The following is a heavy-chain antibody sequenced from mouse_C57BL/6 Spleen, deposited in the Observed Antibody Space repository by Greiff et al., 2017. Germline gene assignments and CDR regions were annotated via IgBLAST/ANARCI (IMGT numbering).Heavy chain of an antibody. J-gene: IGHJ3*01. V-gene: IGHV1-74*01. D-gene: IGHD2-4*01. CDR2: IHPSDSDT. CDR3: AMGDYDVLFAY. Sequence: QVQLQQSGAELVKPGASVKVSCKASGYTFTSYWMHWVKQRPGQGLEWIGRIHPSDSDTNYNQKFKGKATLTVDKSSSTAYVQLSSLTSEDSAVYYCAMGDYDVLFAYWGQGTLVTVSA. CDR1: GYTFTSYW.